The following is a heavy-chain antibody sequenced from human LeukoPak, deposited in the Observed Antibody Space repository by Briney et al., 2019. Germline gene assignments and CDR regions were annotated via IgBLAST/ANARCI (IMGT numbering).Heavy chain of an antibody. V-gene: IGHV3-30-3*01. Sequence: PGGSLRLSCAASGFTFTKYAMHWVRQAPGKGLEWVAVISVDGSNKFYAGSVRGRCTISRDNSKNTMSLQMDSLRGEDTAVYYCARDPRTSSTSRNYFESWGQGTLVTASS. CDR1: GFTFTKYA. CDR3: ARDPRTSSTSRNYFES. D-gene: IGHD6-13*01. J-gene: IGHJ4*02. CDR2: ISVDGSNK.